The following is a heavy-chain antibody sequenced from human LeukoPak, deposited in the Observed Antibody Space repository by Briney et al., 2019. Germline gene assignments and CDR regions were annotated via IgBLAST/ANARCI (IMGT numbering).Heavy chain of an antibody. CDR3: LRDGPRDYDILTALDY. CDR1: GFNFQIYA. J-gene: IGHJ4*02. V-gene: IGHV3-30*04. Sequence: GTSLRLSCAASGFNFQIYAMHWVRQAPGKGLEWVAIISYGGDNKYYADSVKGRFTISRDNSKSMLYLEMNGLRPEDTAVYYCLRDGPRDYDILTALDYWGQGTVVSVFS. CDR2: ISYGGDNK. D-gene: IGHD3-9*01.